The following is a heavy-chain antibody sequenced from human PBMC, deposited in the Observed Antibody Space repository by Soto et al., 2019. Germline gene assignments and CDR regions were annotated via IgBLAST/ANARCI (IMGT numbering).Heavy chain of an antibody. CDR3: AKVSLGATTITDYYYYGMDV. CDR1: GFTFSSYA. V-gene: IGHV3-23*01. J-gene: IGHJ6*02. D-gene: IGHD1-26*01. CDR2: ISGGGGST. Sequence: GGSLRLSCAASGFTFSSYAMSWVRQAPGKGLEWVSAISGGGGSTYYADSVKGRVTISRDNSKNTLYLQMNSLRAEDTAVYYCAKVSLGATTITDYYYYGMDVWGQGTTVTVSS.